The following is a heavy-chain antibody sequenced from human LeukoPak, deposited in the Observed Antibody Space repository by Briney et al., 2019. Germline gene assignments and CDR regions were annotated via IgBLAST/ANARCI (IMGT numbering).Heavy chain of an antibody. CDR2: ISSSGSTI. Sequence: GXXXXXYXXXWIRQAPGKGLEXVSYISSSGSTIYYADSVKGRFTISRDNAKNSLYLQMNSLRAEDTAVYYCARARYGGNSDYWGQGTLVTVSS. D-gene: IGHD4-23*01. CDR1: GXXXXXYX. CDR3: ARARYGGNSDY. V-gene: IGHV3-11*01. J-gene: IGHJ4*02.